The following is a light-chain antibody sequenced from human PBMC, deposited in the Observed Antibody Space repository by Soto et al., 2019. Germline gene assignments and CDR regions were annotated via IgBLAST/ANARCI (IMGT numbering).Light chain of an antibody. CDR1: QSVTSSY. CDR3: QQYDNWPLT. CDR2: GAS. J-gene: IGKJ4*01. V-gene: IGKV3-20*01. Sequence: IVLTQSPCTLSLSPGERATLSCRASQSVTSSYLAWYQQKPGQAPRLLVYGASSRATGIPDRFGGSGSGTDFTLNISRLEPQDFAVYYCQQYDNWPLTFGGGTKVDIK.